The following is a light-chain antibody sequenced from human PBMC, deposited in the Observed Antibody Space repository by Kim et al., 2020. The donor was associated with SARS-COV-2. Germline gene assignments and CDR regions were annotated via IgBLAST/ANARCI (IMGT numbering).Light chain of an antibody. Sequence: VTIPCTGSSSKLGAGYDVHWYQQLPGTAPKLLIYGNSNRPSGVPDRFSGSKSGTSASLAITGLQAEDEADYYCQSYDSSLSGSRVFGGGTKLTVL. CDR2: GNS. V-gene: IGLV1-40*01. J-gene: IGLJ2*01. CDR1: SSKLGAGYD. CDR3: QSYDSSLSGSRV.